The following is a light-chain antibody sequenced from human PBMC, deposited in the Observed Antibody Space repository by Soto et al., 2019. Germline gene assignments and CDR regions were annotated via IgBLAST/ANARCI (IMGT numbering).Light chain of an antibody. CDR2: DVI. CDR1: SSDIGGYNY. J-gene: IGLJ1*01. Sequence: QSALTQPASVSGSPGESIAISCTGTSSDIGGYNYVSWYQQHPGKVPKLIISDVINRPSGVSDRFSGSKSGNTASLTISGLQPEDEADYYCCSFTSGTTRYVFGTGTKLTVL. V-gene: IGLV2-14*01. CDR3: CSFTSGTTRYV.